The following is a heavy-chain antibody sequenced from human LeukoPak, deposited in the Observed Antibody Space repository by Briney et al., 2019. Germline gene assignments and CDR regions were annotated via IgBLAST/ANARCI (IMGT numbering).Heavy chain of an antibody. CDR2: IKQDGSEK. D-gene: IGHD3-10*01. CDR1: GFTFSSYW. Sequence: PGGSLRLSCAASGFTFSSYWMSWVRQAPGKGLEWVANIKQDGSEKYYVDSVKGRFTISRDNAKNSLYLQMNSLRAEDTAVYYCAGQDTLWFGDKTRFDPWGQGTLVTVSS. CDR3: AGQDTLWFGDKTRFDP. V-gene: IGHV3-7*01. J-gene: IGHJ5*02.